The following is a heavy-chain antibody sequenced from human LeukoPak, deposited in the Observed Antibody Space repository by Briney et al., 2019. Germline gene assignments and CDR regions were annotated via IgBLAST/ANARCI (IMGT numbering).Heavy chain of an antibody. CDR1: GFTFSDYY. J-gene: IGHJ5*01. D-gene: IGHD6-13*01. Sequence: GGSLRLSCAASGFTFSDYYMSWIRQAPGKGLEWVSYISSSGTSRYNADSVKGRFTISRDNAKNSVYLQMNSLRAEDTAVYYCARGRYSSRWFDYWGQGSLVTVSS. V-gene: IGHV3-11*04. CDR3: ARGRYSSRWFDY. CDR2: ISSSGTSR.